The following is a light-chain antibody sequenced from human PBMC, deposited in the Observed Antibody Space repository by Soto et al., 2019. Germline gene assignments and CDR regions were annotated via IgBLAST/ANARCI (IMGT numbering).Light chain of an antibody. J-gene: IGKJ2*01. CDR2: EAS. V-gene: IGKV3-20*01. Sequence: EIVLTQSPGTLSLSPGERATLSCRASQSVGGNYLAWYQQKPGRAPRLLIYEASNRATGIPDRFSGSRSGTDFILIISRLEPEDFAVYDCQQYGSSPRYIFGQGTKVEI. CDR1: QSVGGNY. CDR3: QQYGSSPRYI.